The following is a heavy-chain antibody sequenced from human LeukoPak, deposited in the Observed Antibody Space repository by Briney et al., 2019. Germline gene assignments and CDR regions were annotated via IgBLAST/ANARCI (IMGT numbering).Heavy chain of an antibody. D-gene: IGHD6-13*01. CDR2: IYTSGST. CDR3: ARAYSSSWYGGVFDY. J-gene: IGHJ4*02. Sequence: PSETLSLTCTVSGGSISSYYWSWIRQPTGKGLEWIGRIYTSGSTNYNPSLKSRVTMSVDTSKNQFSLKLSSVTAADTAVYYCARAYSSSWYGGVFDYWGQGTLVTVSS. V-gene: IGHV4-4*07. CDR1: GGSISSYY.